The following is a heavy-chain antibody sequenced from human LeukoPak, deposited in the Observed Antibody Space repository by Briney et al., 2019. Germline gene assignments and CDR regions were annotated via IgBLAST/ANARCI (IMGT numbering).Heavy chain of an antibody. CDR1: GYTFTHQW. Sequence: GESLKISCEASGYTFTHQWIGWVRQMPGTGLEWVGIIYPRDSDTVYSPSFQGHVTISADTSINTAYLEWRSLEASDTAMYYCARHSDVVGAIWGQGTQVTVSS. D-gene: IGHD3-16*01. V-gene: IGHV5-51*01. CDR2: IYPRDSDT. J-gene: IGHJ4*02. CDR3: ARHSDVVGAI.